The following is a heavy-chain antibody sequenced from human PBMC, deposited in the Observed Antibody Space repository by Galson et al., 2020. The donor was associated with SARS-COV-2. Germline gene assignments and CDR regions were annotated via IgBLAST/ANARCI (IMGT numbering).Heavy chain of an antibody. Sequence: ASVKVSCKTSGYTFIDYYIHWVRQAPGQGLEWMGWINPKYGDTTYAPNFKGRVTMTRDTSITTVYMELSRLGSDDTAVYYCARRSWHDYWGQGTLVTVSS. D-gene: IGHD6-19*01. CDR3: ARRSWHDY. CDR2: INPKYGDT. V-gene: IGHV1-2*02. J-gene: IGHJ4*02. CDR1: GYTFIDYY.